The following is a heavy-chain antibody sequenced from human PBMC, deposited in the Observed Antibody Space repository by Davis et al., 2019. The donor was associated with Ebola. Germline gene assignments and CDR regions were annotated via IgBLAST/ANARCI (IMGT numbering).Heavy chain of an antibody. D-gene: IGHD2-2*01. CDR3: ARALSSTYDYYMDV. Sequence: AASVKVSCKASGYTFIDYYIHWVRQAPGQGLEWMGWINPKSGVTEYAQQFQDWVTMTRDTSITTAYVELSGLTSDDTAIYYCARALSSTYDYYMDVWGKGSAVTVSS. CDR2: INPKSGVT. V-gene: IGHV1-2*04. CDR1: GYTFIDYY. J-gene: IGHJ6*03.